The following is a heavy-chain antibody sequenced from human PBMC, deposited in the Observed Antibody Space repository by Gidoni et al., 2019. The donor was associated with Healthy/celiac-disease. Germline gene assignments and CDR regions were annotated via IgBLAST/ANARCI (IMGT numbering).Heavy chain of an antibody. D-gene: IGHD1-26*01. Sequence: EVQLVASGGGLVTPGGSLRLSCAASGFTFCNSWMSWVRQAPGKGLEWGGSIKSKTDGGKTDYAAPVKGRFTISRDDSKNTLYLQMNSLKTEDTAVYYCTTYSGSYWGHDAFDIWGQGTMVTVSS. CDR3: TTYSGSYWGHDAFDI. J-gene: IGHJ3*02. V-gene: IGHV3-15*01. CDR1: GFTFCNSW. CDR2: IKSKTDGGKT.